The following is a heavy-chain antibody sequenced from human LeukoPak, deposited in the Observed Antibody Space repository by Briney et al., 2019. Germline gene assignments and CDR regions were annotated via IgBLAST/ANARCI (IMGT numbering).Heavy chain of an antibody. V-gene: IGHV1-24*01. D-gene: IGHD2-21*02. Sequence: ASVKVSYKVSGYTLTELSMHWVRQAPGKGLEWMGGFDPEDGETIYAQKFQGRVTMTEDTSTDTAYMELSSLRSEDTAVYYCATDFLPWVATDYWGQGTLVTVSS. CDR1: GYTLTELS. CDR3: ATDFLPWVATDY. J-gene: IGHJ4*02. CDR2: FDPEDGET.